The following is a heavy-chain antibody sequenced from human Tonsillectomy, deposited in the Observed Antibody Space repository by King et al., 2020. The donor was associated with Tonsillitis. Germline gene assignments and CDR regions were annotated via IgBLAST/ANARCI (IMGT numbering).Heavy chain of an antibody. V-gene: IGHV3-30-3*01. J-gene: IGHJ4*02. CDR3: ARETTPPFDY. Sequence: VQLVESGGGVVQPGRSLRLSCAASGFTFSSYAMHWVRQAPGKGLEWVAVISYDGSNKYYADSVKGRFTISRDNSKNTLYLQMNSLRAEDTAVYYCARETTPPFDYWGQGTLVTVSS. D-gene: IGHD4-17*01. CDR2: ISYDGSNK. CDR1: GFTFSSYA.